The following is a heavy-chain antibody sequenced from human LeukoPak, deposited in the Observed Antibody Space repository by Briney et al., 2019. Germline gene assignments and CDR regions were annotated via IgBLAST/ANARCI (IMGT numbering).Heavy chain of an antibody. V-gene: IGHV3-7*01. D-gene: IGHD5-12*01. CDR3: ARIVYSGGNYCDY. Sequence: GGSLRLSCAASGFTFSSYWMSWVRQAPGKGLEWVANIKQDRSEIYYADSVKGRFTISRDNAKNSLYLQMNSLKVEDTAVYNCARIVYSGGNYCDYWGQGTRITVSS. CDR2: IKQDRSEI. J-gene: IGHJ4*02. CDR1: GFTFSSYW.